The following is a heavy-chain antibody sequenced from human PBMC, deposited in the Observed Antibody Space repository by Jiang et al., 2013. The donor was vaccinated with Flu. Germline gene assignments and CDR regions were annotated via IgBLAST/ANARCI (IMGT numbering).Heavy chain of an antibody. D-gene: IGHD1-26*01. CDR2: VSAANGDT. V-gene: IGHV1-18*01. J-gene: IGHJ4*02. Sequence: PGASVKVSCKTSGFTFTDYGFSWVRQAPGQGLEWMGWVSAANGDTHYAQKFQGRVAMTTDSSTATVLMELRSLTSDDTAVYYCAREWYLLGDYWGQGTLVTVSS. CDR1: GFTFTDYG. CDR3: AREWYLLGDY.